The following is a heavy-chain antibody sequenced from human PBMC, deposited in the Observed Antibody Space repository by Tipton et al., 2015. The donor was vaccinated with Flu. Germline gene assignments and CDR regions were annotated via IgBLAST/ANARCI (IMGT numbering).Heavy chain of an antibody. J-gene: IGHJ5*02. Sequence: TLSLTCTVSGGSVSSGSYYWSWIRQPPGKRLEWIGYIHYSGSTNYNPSLKSRVTISVDTSKNQFSLRLNSLTAADTAVYYCARGAFYYDDTDYYYSSFWFDPWGQGILVPVSS. D-gene: IGHD3-22*01. CDR1: GGSVSSGSYY. V-gene: IGHV4-61*01. CDR3: ARGAFYYDDTDYYYSSFWFDP. CDR2: IHYSGST.